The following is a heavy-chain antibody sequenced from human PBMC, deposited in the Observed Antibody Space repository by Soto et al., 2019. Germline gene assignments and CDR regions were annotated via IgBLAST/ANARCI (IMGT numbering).Heavy chain of an antibody. J-gene: IGHJ4*02. CDR2: IYHGGST. D-gene: IGHD6-19*01. CDR1: GYSISSGYY. V-gene: IGHV4-38-2*01. Sequence: SETLSLTCAVSGYSISSGYYWGWLRQPPGKGLEWIGSIYHGGSTYYNPSLKSRVTISVDTSKNQFSLKLSSVTAADTAVYYCARGRSGWPFDYWGQGTLVTVSS. CDR3: ARGRSGWPFDY.